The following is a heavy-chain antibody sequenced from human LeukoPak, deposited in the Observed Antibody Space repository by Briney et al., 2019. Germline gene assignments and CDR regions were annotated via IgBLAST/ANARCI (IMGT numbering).Heavy chain of an antibody. CDR2: ISYDGSDK. CDR1: GFTFSSYG. CDR3: AKNAHYQGYSYGGIDY. J-gene: IGHJ4*02. Sequence: HPGRSLRLSCAASGFTFSSYGMRWVRRAPGKGLEWVAGISYDGSDKYSADSVKGRFTISRDNSKNTLYLQMNSLRAEDTAVYYCAKNAHYQGYSYGGIDYWGQGTLVTVSS. V-gene: IGHV3-30*18. D-gene: IGHD5-18*01.